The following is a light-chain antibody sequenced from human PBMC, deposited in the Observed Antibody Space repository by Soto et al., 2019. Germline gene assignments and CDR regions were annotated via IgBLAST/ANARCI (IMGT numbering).Light chain of an antibody. CDR2: AAS. CDR1: QSVSTN. CDR3: QQYNNWPPIT. J-gene: IGKJ3*01. Sequence: EIVMTQSPDILSVSPGGRATLSCRASQSVSTNLAWYQQRPGQAPRLLIYAASTRATGIPARFSGSGSGTEFTLTISSLQSEDFAVYYCQQYNNWPPITFGPGTKVDIK. V-gene: IGKV3-15*01.